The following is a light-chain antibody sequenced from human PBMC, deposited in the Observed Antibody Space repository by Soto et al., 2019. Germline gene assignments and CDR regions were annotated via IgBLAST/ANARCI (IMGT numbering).Light chain of an antibody. V-gene: IGKV3D-11*02. Sequence: SQSPDILSVSKGESATLSCRASQSVSSNLAWYQQKPGQAPRLLIYDASKRATGIPARFSGSGSGTNFTLTISSLEPEDFAVYYCQQRRSWQVTFGQGTRLE. CDR1: QSVSSN. CDR3: QQRRSWQVT. J-gene: IGKJ5*01. CDR2: DAS.